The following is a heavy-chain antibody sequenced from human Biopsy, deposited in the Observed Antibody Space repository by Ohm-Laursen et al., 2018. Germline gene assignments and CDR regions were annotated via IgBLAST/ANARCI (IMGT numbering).Heavy chain of an antibody. V-gene: IGHV4-59*11. D-gene: IGHD4-23*01. CDR2: ISYTGYT. CDR1: GGSFTGHY. J-gene: IGHJ4*02. Sequence: SETLSLTWIVSGGSFTGHYWSWIRQPPGKGLEWIGHISYTGYTSYNASLKSRVTISVDTSRNHFSLRLSSLTAADTAVYYCARGSNDCGGLYFPRWGQGTLLTVSS. CDR3: ARGSNDCGGLYFPR.